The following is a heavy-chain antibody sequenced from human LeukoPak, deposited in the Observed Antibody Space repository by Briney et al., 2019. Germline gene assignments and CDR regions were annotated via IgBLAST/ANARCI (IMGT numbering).Heavy chain of an antibody. J-gene: IGHJ5*02. Sequence: ASVKVSCKASGYTFTSYGISWVRQAPGQGLEWMGWISAYNGNTNYAQKLQGRVTMTTDTSTSTAYMELRSLRSDDTAVYYCARDKAFFGSGSYQDWFDPWGQGTLVTVSS. V-gene: IGHV1-18*01. CDR3: ARDKAFFGSGSYQDWFDP. D-gene: IGHD3-10*01. CDR1: GYTFTSYG. CDR2: ISAYNGNT.